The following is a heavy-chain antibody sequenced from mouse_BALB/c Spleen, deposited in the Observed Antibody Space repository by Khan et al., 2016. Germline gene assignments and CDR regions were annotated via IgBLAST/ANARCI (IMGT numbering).Heavy chain of an antibody. CDR3: ARSPYDYDVGFDY. J-gene: IGHJ3*01. D-gene: IGHD2-4*01. V-gene: IGHV14-3*02. Sequence: EVQLQESGAELVKPGASVKLSCTASGFNIKDTYMHWVKQRPEQGLEWIGRIDPANGNTKYDPKFQGKATITADTSSNTAYLQLSSLTSEDTAVYYCARSPYDYDVGFDYWGQGTLVTVSA. CDR1: GFNIKDTY. CDR2: IDPANGNT.